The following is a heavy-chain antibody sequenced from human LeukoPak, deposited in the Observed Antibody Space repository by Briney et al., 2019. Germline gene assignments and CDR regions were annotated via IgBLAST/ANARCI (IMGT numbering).Heavy chain of an antibody. Sequence: ASVKVSCKASGYTFISYYMHWVRQAPGQGLEWMGIINPSGGSASYAQKFQGRVTMTRDMSTSTVYMELSSLRSEDTAVYYCASAGGGYATNFDYWGQGTLVTVSS. CDR2: INPSGGSA. D-gene: IGHD3-16*01. J-gene: IGHJ4*02. CDR3: ASAGGGYATNFDY. V-gene: IGHV1-46*01. CDR1: GYTFISYY.